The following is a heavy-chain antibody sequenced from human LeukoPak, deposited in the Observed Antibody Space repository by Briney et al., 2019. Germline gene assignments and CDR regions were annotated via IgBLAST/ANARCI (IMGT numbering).Heavy chain of an antibody. V-gene: IGHV3-7*01. Sequence: GGSLRLSCAATGFTSSSYWMSWVRQAPGKGLEWVAIINHDGSEIYYVGSARGRFTVSRDNSKKSVYLQVNSLRVEDTAVYYCARDDLVRDRYDYVGYWGQGTLVTVSA. CDR1: GFTSSSYW. J-gene: IGHJ4*02. CDR2: INHDGSEI. CDR3: ARDDLVRDRYDYVGY. D-gene: IGHD3/OR15-3a*01.